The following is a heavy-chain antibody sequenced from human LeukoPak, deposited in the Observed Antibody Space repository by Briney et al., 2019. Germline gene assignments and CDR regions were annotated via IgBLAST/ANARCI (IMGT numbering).Heavy chain of an antibody. D-gene: IGHD3-10*01. CDR1: GGSFSIYY. J-gene: IGHJ5*02. Sequence: SETLSLTCTVYGGSFSIYYWSWIRQPPGRGLEWIGEINHGGGTKYNPSLKSRVTISVDPSNNQFSLRLSSVTAADTAVYYCASHYASASSWFDPWGQGTLVTVSS. CDR2: INHGGGT. CDR3: ASHYASASSWFDP. V-gene: IGHV4-34*01.